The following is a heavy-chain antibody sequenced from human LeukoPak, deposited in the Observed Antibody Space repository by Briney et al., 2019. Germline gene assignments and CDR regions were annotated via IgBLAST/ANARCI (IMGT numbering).Heavy chain of an antibody. CDR1: GFTFSSYE. V-gene: IGHV3-48*03. CDR3: ARGSTLPVFDY. D-gene: IGHD1-26*01. CDR2: ISSSGSTI. Sequence: GGSLRLSCAASGFTFSSYEMNWVRQAPGKGLEWVSYISSSGSTIYYADSVKGRFTISRDNAKNSLYLQMNSLRAEDTAVYYCARGSTLPVFDYWRQGTLVTVSS. J-gene: IGHJ4*02.